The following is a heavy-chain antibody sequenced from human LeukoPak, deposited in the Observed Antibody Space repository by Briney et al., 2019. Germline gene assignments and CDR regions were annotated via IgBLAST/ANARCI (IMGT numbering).Heavy chain of an antibody. J-gene: IGHJ4*02. D-gene: IGHD1-1*01. Sequence: GGFLRLSCAASGFTFSSYGMHWVRQAPGKGLEWVAVISYDGSNKFYADSVKGRFTLSRDNSKNTLYLQMNSLRAEDTAVYYCAKAPGTTGTTYFDYWGQGTLVTVSS. CDR2: ISYDGSNK. V-gene: IGHV3-30*18. CDR3: AKAPGTTGTTYFDY. CDR1: GFTFSSYG.